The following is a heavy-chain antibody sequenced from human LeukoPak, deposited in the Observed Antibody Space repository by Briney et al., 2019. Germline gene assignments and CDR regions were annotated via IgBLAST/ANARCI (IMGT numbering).Heavy chain of an antibody. CDR3: ARVPTVTATADY. D-gene: IGHD5-18*01. J-gene: IGHJ4*02. CDR1: GFTFSSYI. V-gene: IGHV3-21*01. CDR2: ISSSSSYI. Sequence: GGSLRLSCAASGFTFSSYIMNWVRQAPGKGLEWVSSISSSSSYIYYADSVKGRFTISRDNAKNSLYLQMNSLRAEDTAVYYCARVPTVTATADYWGQGTLVTVSS.